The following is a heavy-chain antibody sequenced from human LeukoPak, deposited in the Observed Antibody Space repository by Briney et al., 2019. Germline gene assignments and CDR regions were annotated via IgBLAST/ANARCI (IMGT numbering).Heavy chain of an antibody. V-gene: IGHV5-51*03. D-gene: IGHD3-22*01. J-gene: IGHJ1*01. Sequence: PGEPLKSSCQGPGYTFTSNSIGWVRQMPGKGLEWMGIIYAVDSDTSYNPSLQGRVTISVDKSISTDYLQWSSLKASDTAMYYCARLLESSGYCFGGEYFQHWGQGTLVTVSS. CDR3: ARLLESSGYCFGGEYFQH. CDR2: IYAVDSDT. CDR1: GYTFTSNS.